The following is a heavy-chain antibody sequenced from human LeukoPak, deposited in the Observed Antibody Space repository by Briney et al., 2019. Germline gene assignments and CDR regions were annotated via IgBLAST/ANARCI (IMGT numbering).Heavy chain of an antibody. CDR2: TSSNRDTP. CDR3: AKELGTTIGVY. Sequence: GESLTLSCAASALTSSRDAMSWVRQPPGNGLEWVSSTSSNRDTPLYADPVTGPLTISTDNSKNTAYIQMNSLRAEDTAVYYSAKELGTTIGVYWGQGTLVTVSS. J-gene: IGHJ4*02. CDR1: ALTSSRDA. D-gene: IGHD3-22*01. V-gene: IGHV3-23*01.